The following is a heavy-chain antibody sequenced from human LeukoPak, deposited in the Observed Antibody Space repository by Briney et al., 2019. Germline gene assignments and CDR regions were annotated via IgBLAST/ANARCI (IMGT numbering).Heavy chain of an antibody. CDR2: ISYDGSNK. D-gene: IGHD3-3*02. V-gene: IGHV3-30-3*01. Sequence: GSLRLSCAASGFTFSSYAMHWVRQAPGKGLEWVAVISYDGSNKYYADSVKGRFTISRDNSKNTLYLQMNSLRAEDTAVYYCARRILLQYYFDYWGQGTLVTVSS. J-gene: IGHJ4*02. CDR1: GFTFSSYA. CDR3: ARRILLQYYFDY.